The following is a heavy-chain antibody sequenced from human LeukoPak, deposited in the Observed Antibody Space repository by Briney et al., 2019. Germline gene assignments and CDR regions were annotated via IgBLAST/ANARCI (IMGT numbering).Heavy chain of an antibody. J-gene: IGHJ4*02. D-gene: IGHD2-8*01. CDR1: GFTFSDYG. V-gene: IGHV3-23*01. CDR2: ICGDCGNT. CDR3: AKEGHCTNGVCYPERYDY. Sequence: GGSLRLSCAASGFTFSDYGMSWVRQTPGKGLEWVSTICGDCGNTHYADSVKGRFTISRDNSKNTMWLQMTSLRVEDTAVYYCAKEGHCTNGVCYPERYDYWGQGTLVTVSS.